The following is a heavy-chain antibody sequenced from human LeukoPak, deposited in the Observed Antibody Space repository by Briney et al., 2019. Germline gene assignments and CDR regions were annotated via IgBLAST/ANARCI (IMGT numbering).Heavy chain of an antibody. V-gene: IGHV4-39*02. CDR3: ARLVCGGGSCPAEFDY. J-gene: IGHJ4*02. Sequence: SEALSLTCIVSGGSISSGGHYWGWIRQPPGKGLEWIGSIYYSGSTYYNPSLNSRVTMFIDMSKNHFSLKMSSVTATDTAVYYCARLVCGGGSCPAEFDYWGQGTLVTVSS. D-gene: IGHD2-15*01. CDR2: IYYSGST. CDR1: GGSISSGGHY.